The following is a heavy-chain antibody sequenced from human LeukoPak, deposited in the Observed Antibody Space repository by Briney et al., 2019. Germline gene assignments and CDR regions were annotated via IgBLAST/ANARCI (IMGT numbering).Heavy chain of an antibody. CDR2: ISGSGGST. CDR3: AKMRLGYCSGTSCFDAFDI. Sequence: PGGSLRLSCAVSGFTFSSYAMSWVRQAPGKGLEWVSAISGSGGSTYYADSVKGRFTISRDNSKNTLYLQMNSLRAEDTAVYYCAKMRLGYCSGTSCFDAFDIWGQGTMVTVSS. CDR1: GFTFSSYA. J-gene: IGHJ3*02. V-gene: IGHV3-23*01. D-gene: IGHD2-2*01.